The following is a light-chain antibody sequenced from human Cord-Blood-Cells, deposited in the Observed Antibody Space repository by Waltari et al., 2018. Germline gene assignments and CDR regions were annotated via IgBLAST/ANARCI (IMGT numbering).Light chain of an antibody. Sequence: RSVSGSPGQSVTISCTGTSSDVGGYNYVSWYQQHPGKAPKLMIYDVSKRPSGVPDRFSGSKSGNTAYLTISGLQAEDEADYYCCSYAGSYTYVVFGGGTKLTVL. V-gene: IGLV2-11*01. CDR3: CSYAGSYTYVV. CDR1: SSDVGGYNY. CDR2: DVS. J-gene: IGLJ2*01.